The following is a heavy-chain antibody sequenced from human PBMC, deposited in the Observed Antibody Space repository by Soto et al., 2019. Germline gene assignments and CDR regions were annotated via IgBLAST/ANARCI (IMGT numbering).Heavy chain of an antibody. D-gene: IGHD2-15*01. J-gene: IGHJ6*02. CDR3: ARDLVVAASYYYYGMYV. CDR1: GFTFSSYG. CDR2: IWYDGSNK. Sequence: GGSLRLSCAASGFTFSSYGMHWVRQAPGKGLEWVAVIWYDGSNKYYADSVKGRFTISRDNSKNTLYLQMNSLRAEDTAVYYCARDLVVAASYYYYGMYVWGQGTTVTVSS. V-gene: IGHV3-33*01.